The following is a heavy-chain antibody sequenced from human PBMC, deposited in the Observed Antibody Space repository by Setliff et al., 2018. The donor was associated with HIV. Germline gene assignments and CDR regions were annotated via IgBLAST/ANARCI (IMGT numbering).Heavy chain of an antibody. Sequence: ASVKVSCKASGYTFTSYGISWVRQAPGQGLEWMGWISAYNGNTNYAQKLQGRVTFTADESTSTAYMELSSLSSEDTAVYYCARDQTGVAAAAFGGGSAWSDEGFDIWGQGTMVTVSS. D-gene: IGHD6-13*01. CDR3: ARDQTGVAAAAFGGGSAWSDEGFDI. CDR1: GYTFTSYG. J-gene: IGHJ3*02. CDR2: ISAYNGNT. V-gene: IGHV1-18*01.